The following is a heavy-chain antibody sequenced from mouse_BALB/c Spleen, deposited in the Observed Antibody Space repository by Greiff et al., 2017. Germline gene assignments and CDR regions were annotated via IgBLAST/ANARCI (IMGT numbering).Heavy chain of an antibody. Sequence: EVKVVESGGGLVKPGGSLKLSCAASGFTFSSYAMSWVRQTPEKRLEWVASISSGGSTYYPDSVKGRFTISRDNARNILYLQMSSLRSEDTAMYYCARKVTTGVGGDWYFDVWGAGTTVTVSS. J-gene: IGHJ1*01. CDR1: GFTFSSYA. CDR3: ARKVTTGVGGDWYFDV. CDR2: ISSGGST. D-gene: IGHD1-1*01. V-gene: IGHV5-6-5*01.